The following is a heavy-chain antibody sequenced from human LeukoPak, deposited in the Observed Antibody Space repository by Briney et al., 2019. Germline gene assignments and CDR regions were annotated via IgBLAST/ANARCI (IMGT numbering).Heavy chain of an antibody. V-gene: IGHV3-53*01. CDR3: ASRIATAGSVDY. CDR2: IYSSGST. D-gene: IGHD6-13*01. Sequence: GGSLRPSCAASGFTVGSNYLTWVRQAPGKGLEWVSVIYSSGSTYYADSVKGRFTISRDNSKNTLHLQMNTLRAEDTAVYYCASRIATAGSVDYWGQGTLVTVSS. J-gene: IGHJ4*02. CDR1: GFTVGSNY.